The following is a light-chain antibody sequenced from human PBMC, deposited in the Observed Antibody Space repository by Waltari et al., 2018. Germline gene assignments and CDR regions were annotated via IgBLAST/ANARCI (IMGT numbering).Light chain of an antibody. J-gene: IGKJ4*01. Sequence: DIVMTQSPDSLAVSLGERATINCKSSQSVLYSSNNKNYLAWYQQKPGQPPKLLIYWASTREYGVPDRFSGSGSGTDFTLTISSLQAEDVAVYYCQQYYSTPLTFGRGTKVEIK. CDR1: QSVLYSSNNKNY. CDR3: QQYYSTPLT. V-gene: IGKV4-1*01. CDR2: WAS.